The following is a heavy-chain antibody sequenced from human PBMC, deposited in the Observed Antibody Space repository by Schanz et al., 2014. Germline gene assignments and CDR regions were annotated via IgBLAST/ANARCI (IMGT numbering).Heavy chain of an antibody. CDR1: GFSFDDYT. V-gene: IGHV3-43*01. J-gene: IGHJ6*02. Sequence: EVQLVESGGVVAQPGGSLRLSCAASGFSFDDYTMHWVRQAPGKGLEWVSLIDRDGGHTYYADSVKGRFTISRDNNKNSLYLQMNSLRTEDTALYYCAKDSRGSSFEMDVWGQGTTVTVSS. D-gene: IGHD1-26*01. CDR2: IDRDGGHT. CDR3: AKDSRGSSFEMDV.